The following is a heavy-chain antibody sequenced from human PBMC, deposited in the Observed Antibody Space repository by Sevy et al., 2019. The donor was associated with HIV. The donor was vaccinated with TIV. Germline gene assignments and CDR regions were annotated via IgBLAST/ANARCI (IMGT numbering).Heavy chain of an antibody. CDR2: ISGSGGST. J-gene: IGHJ6*02. D-gene: IGHD5-12*01. V-gene: IGHV3-23*01. CDR1: GFIFRSYA. Sequence: GGSLRLSCAASGFIFRSYAMSWVRQAPRKGLEWVSGISGSGGSTYYADSVKGRFTISRDNFKNTLYLQMNSLRAEDTAVYYCAKAGATKDGMDVWGQGTTVTVSS. CDR3: AKAGATKDGMDV.